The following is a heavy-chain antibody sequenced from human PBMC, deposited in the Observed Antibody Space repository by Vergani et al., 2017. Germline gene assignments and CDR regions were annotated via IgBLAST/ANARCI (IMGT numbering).Heavy chain of an antibody. CDR1: GGSISSYY. CDR2: IYYSGST. V-gene: IGHV4-59*01. Sequence: QVQLQESGPGLVKPSETLSLTCTVSGGSISSYYWSWIRQPPGKGLEWIGYIYYSGSTNYNPSLKSRVTISVDTSKNQFSLKLSSVTAADTAVYYCARDVVPATAIQHPPYFDYWGQGTLVTVSS. CDR3: ARDVVPATAIQHPPYFDY. D-gene: IGHD2-2*02. J-gene: IGHJ4*02.